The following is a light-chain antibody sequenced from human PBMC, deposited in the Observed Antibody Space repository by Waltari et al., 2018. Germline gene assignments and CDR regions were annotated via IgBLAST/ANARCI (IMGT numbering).Light chain of an antibody. V-gene: IGKV3D-15*01. CDR3: QQYNNWPL. CDR2: GAS. Sequence: EIVMTQSPATLSVSPGERATLSCRASQSVSSNLAWYQQKPGQAPRLLIYGASIRATGIPARFSGSGSGTEFTLTISSLQSEDFPVYYCQQYNNWPLFGPGTKVDIK. CDR1: QSVSSN. J-gene: IGKJ3*01.